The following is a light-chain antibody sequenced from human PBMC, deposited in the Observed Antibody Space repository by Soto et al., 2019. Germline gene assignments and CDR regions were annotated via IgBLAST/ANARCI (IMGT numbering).Light chain of an antibody. CDR1: QSVSSSY. V-gene: IGKV3D-20*02. Sequence: EIVLTQSPGTMSLSPGARATLSCRASQSVSSSYLAWYQQKPGQAPRLLIYGASSRATGIPDRFSGSGSGTDFTLTISRLEPEDFAVYYCQQRSKWPVTFGPGTKV. CDR3: QQRSKWPVT. J-gene: IGKJ3*01. CDR2: GAS.